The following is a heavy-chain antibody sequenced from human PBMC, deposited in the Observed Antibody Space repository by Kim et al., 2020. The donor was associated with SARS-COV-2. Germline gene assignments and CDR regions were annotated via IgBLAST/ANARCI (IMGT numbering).Heavy chain of an antibody. V-gene: IGHV1-2*06. D-gene: IGHD3-22*01. CDR3: AADALYDSSGYYTLKNWFDP. CDR1: GYTFTGYY. J-gene: IGHJ5*02. CDR2: INPNSGGT. Sequence: ASVKVSCKASGYTFTGYYMHWVRQAPGQGLEWMGRINPNSGGTNYAQKFQGRVTMTRDTSISTAYMELSRLRSDDTAVYYCAADALYDSSGYYTLKNWFDPWGQGTLVTVSS.